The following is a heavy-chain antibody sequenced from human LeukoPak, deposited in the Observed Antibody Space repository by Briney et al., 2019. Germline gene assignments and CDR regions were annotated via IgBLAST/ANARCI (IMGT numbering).Heavy chain of an antibody. J-gene: IGHJ4*02. V-gene: IGHV1-69*13. CDR3: ARGYSSSFFDY. CDR1: GYTFTSYG. CDR2: IIPILGTA. Sequence: SVKVSCKASGYTFTSYGISWVRQAPGQGLEWMGGIIPILGTANYAQKFQGRVTITADESTSTAYMELSSLRSEDTAVYYCARGYSSSFFDYWGQGTLVTVSS. D-gene: IGHD6-13*01.